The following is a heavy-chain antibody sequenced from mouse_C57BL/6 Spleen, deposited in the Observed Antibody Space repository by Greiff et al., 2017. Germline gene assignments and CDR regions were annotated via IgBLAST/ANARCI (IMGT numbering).Heavy chain of an antibody. J-gene: IGHJ2*01. Sequence: QVQLQQPGAELVKPGASVKLSCKASGYTFTSYWMHWVKQRPGQGLEWIGMIHPNSGSTNYNEKFKSKATLTVDKSSSTAYMQLSSLTSEDSAVYYCARSGAGPYFDYWGQGTTLTDSS. V-gene: IGHV1-64*01. CDR2: IHPNSGST. D-gene: IGHD4-1*01. CDR3: ARSGAGPYFDY. CDR1: GYTFTSYW.